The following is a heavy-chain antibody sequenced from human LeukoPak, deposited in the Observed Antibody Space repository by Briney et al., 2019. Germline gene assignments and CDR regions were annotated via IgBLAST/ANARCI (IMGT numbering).Heavy chain of an antibody. D-gene: IGHD3-22*01. Sequence: PSETLSLTCTVSGGSISSSSYYWGWIRQPPGKGLEWVGSIYYSGSTYYNPSLKSRVTISVDTSKNQFSLKLSSVTAADTAVYYCARDNGPGDSSHKEYFQHWGQGTLVTVSS. V-gene: IGHV4-39*07. J-gene: IGHJ1*01. CDR1: GGSISSSSYY. CDR2: IYYSGST. CDR3: ARDNGPGDSSHKEYFQH.